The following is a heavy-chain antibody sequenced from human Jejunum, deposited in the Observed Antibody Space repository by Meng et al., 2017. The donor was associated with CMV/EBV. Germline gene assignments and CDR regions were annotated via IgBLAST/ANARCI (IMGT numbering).Heavy chain of an antibody. J-gene: IGHJ6*02. CDR2: LRYDGTDE. D-gene: IGHD6-19*01. Sequence: YAMYWVRQAPGKGLEWMAFLRYDGTDEYYADSVKGRFTISRDPAKPALHLQMNGLRTEDTAVYYCARQVAGTRGYYYYYYGMDVWGQGTTVTVSS. V-gene: IGHV3-30*02. CDR1: YA. CDR3: ARQVAGTRGYYYYYYGMDV.